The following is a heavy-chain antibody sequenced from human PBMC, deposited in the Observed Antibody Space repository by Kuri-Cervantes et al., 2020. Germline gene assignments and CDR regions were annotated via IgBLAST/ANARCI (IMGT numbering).Heavy chain of an antibody. D-gene: IGHD6-19*01. V-gene: IGHV4-39*01. Sequence: GSLRLSCTVSGGSVSGSNYHWGWIRRPPGKGLEWIGSIYYSGSTYYNPSLKSRVTISVDTSKTQFSLKLSSVTAADTAIYYCARLYRSGWYYFDYWGQGTLVTVSS. CDR2: IYYSGST. J-gene: IGHJ4*02. CDR1: GGSVSGSNYH. CDR3: ARLYRSGWYYFDY.